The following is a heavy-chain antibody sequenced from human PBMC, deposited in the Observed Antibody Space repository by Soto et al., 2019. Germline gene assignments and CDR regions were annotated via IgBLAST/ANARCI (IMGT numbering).Heavy chain of an antibody. J-gene: IGHJ6*02. Sequence: EVQLVESGGGLVQPGGSLRLSGAASGFTVSSNYMSWVRPAPGKGLEWVSVIYSGGSTYYAGSVKGRFTISRDNSKNTLYLQMNSLRADDTAVYYCARYPRMDVWGQGTTVTVPS. CDR2: IYSGGST. V-gene: IGHV3-66*01. CDR1: GFTVSSNY. CDR3: ARYPRMDV.